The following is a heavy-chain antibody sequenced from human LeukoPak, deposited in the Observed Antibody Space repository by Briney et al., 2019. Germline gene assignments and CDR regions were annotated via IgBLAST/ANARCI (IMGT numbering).Heavy chain of an antibody. J-gene: IGHJ4*02. Sequence: TGGSLRLSCAAFGFTFSSYSMNWVRQAPGKGLEWVSSISSSSSYIYYADSVKGRFTISRDNAKNSLYLQMNSLRAEDTAVYYCARDHRGIDYWGQGTLVTVSS. D-gene: IGHD3-10*01. V-gene: IGHV3-21*01. CDR2: ISSSSSYI. CDR3: ARDHRGIDY. CDR1: GFTFSSYS.